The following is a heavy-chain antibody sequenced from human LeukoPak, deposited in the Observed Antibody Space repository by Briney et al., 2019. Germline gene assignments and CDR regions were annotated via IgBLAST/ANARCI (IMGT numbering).Heavy chain of an antibody. CDR2: ISGSDGST. J-gene: IGHJ4*02. CDR1: GFTFSNYV. CDR3: ARDPDLYYYDSSTVFDY. V-gene: IGHV3-23*01. Sequence: PGGSLRLSCAASGFTFSNYVMSWVRQAPGKGLEWVSAISGSDGSTWYADSVKGRFTVSRDNSKNTLYLQMNSLRDEDTAVYYCARDPDLYYYDSSTVFDYWGQGSLVTVSS. D-gene: IGHD3-22*01.